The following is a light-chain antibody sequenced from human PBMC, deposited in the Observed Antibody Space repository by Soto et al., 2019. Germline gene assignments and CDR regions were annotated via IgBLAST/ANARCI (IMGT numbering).Light chain of an antibody. CDR3: QQYGSSPRT. Sequence: EIVMTQSPATLSASPGERTTLSCKASQTVRNNYLAWYQQNPGQAPRLLIYGASSRATGIPDRFSGSGSGTDFTLTISRLEPEDFAVYYCQQYGSSPRTFGQGTKVDIK. CDR1: QTVRNNY. CDR2: GAS. J-gene: IGKJ1*01. V-gene: IGKV3-20*01.